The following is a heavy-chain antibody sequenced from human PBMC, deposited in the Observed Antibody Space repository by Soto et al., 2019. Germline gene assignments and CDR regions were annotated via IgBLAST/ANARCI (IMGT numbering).Heavy chain of an antibody. CDR3: ARAGGLGGYSSGWYGLTYYYGMDV. CDR2: IYYSGST. D-gene: IGHD6-19*01. J-gene: IGHJ6*02. V-gene: IGHV4-59*01. Sequence: PSETLSLTCTVSGGSISSYYWSWIRQPPGKGLEWIGYIYYSGSTNYNPSLKSRVTISVDTSKNQFSLKLSSVTAADTAVYYCARAGGLGGYSSGWYGLTYYYGMDVWGQGTTVTVSS. CDR1: GGSISSYY.